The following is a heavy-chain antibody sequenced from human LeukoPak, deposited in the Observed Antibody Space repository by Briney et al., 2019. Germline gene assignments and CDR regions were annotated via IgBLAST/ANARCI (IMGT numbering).Heavy chain of an antibody. CDR1: GFSFDDYA. D-gene: IGHD4/OR15-4a*01. CDR3: AKDMSDYGNSRYAMDV. CDR2: ISWDSGTT. Sequence: GRSLRLSCAASGFSFDDYATHWVRQAPGKGLEWVSAISWDSGTTGYADSVKGRFTISRDNAKKSLYLQMNSLRPEDTAFYFCAKDMSDYGNSRYAMDVWGQGTTVTVSS. J-gene: IGHJ6*02. V-gene: IGHV3-9*01.